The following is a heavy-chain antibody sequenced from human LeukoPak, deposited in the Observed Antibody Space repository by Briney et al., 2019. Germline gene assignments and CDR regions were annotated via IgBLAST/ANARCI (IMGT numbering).Heavy chain of an antibody. Sequence: GGSLRLSCAASGFTFSSYSMNWVRQAPGKGLEWVSSISSSSSYIYYADSVKGRFTISRDNAKNSLYLQMNSLRAEDTAVYYCARAGEERYDFWSGYYSHYYYYMDVWGKGTTVTVSS. CDR2: ISSSSSYI. J-gene: IGHJ6*03. V-gene: IGHV3-21*01. CDR1: GFTFSSYS. D-gene: IGHD3-3*01. CDR3: ARAGEERYDFWSGYYSHYYYYMDV.